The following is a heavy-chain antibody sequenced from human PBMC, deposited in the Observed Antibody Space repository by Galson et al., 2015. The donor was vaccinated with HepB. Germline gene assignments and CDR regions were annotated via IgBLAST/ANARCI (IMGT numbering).Heavy chain of an antibody. J-gene: IGHJ4*02. CDR1: GFTFSDYY. CDR3: VRVADSDYGDHSHFDS. Sequence: SLRLSCAASGFTFSDYYMTWIRQAPGKGLEWLAYISSNTIYTNYADSVKGRFTISRDNIKNSMYLQMNSLRAEDTAVYYCVRVADSDYGDHSHFDSWGLGTLSPSPQ. CDR2: ISSNTIYT. D-gene: IGHD4-17*01. V-gene: IGHV3-11*06.